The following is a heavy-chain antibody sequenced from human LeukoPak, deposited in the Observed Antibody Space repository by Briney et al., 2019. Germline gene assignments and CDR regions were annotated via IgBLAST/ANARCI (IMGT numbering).Heavy chain of an antibody. CDR3: ARDRGSLYYFDY. CDR1: GASISNHY. Sequence: SETLSLTCTVSGASISNHYWSWIRQPPGKGLEWIGYIFYSGSTNYNPSLKGRVTISVDTSKNQFSLKLNSVTAADTAVYYCARDRGSLYYFDYWGQGTLVTVSS. CDR2: IFYSGST. D-gene: IGHD3-10*01. V-gene: IGHV4-59*11. J-gene: IGHJ4*02.